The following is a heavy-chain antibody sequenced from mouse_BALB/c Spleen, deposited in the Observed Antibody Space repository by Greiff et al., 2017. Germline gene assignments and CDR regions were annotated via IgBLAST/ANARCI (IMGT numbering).Heavy chain of an antibody. CDR1: GFTFSSYG. V-gene: IGHV5-6*01. CDR3: ARRDGSFDY. J-gene: IGHJ2*01. CDR2: ISSGGSYT. D-gene: IGHD2-3*01. Sequence: EVKLMESGGDLVKPGGSLTLSCAASGFTFSSYGMSWVRQTPDKRLEWVATISSGGSYTYYPDSVKGRFTISRDNAKNTLYLQMSSLKSEDTAMYYCARRDGSFDYWGQGTTLTVSS.